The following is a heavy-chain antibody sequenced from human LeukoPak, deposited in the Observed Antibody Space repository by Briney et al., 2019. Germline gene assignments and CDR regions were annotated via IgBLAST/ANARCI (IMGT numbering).Heavy chain of an antibody. V-gene: IGHV3-23*01. J-gene: IGHJ4*02. CDR2: ISGSGGST. CDR1: GFTFSSYA. Sequence: GGSLRLSCAASGFTFSSYAMSWVRQAPGEGLEWVSAISGSGGSTYYADSVKGRFTISRDNSKNTLYLQMNSLRAEDTAVYYCAXXRXDFWSGYPKSPDYWGQGTLVTVSS. CDR3: AXXRXDFWSGYPKSPDY. D-gene: IGHD3-3*01.